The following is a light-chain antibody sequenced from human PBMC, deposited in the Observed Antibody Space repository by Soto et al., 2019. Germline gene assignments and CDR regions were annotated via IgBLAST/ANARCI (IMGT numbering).Light chain of an antibody. CDR3: QQYNKWPLT. CDR2: FAS. CDR1: QSVSNN. J-gene: IGKJ4*01. Sequence: EIVMTQSPATLSVSPGERATLSCRASQSVSNNLAWYQQNPGQAPRLLIYFASTRATGIPARFSGSGSGTEFTLTISSLQSEDFAVYYCQQYNKWPLTCGGGTKVETK. V-gene: IGKV3-15*01.